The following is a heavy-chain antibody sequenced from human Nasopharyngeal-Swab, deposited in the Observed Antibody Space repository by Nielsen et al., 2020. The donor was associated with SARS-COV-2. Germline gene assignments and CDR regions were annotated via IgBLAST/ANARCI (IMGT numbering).Heavy chain of an antibody. CDR1: GFTFSSYW. CDR2: INSDGSST. Sequence: GESLKISCAASGFTFSSYWMHWVRQAPGKGLVWVSRINSDGSSTSYADSVKGRFTISRDSAKNTLYLQMNSLRAEDTAVYYCARNPDIVVVPAPLSYYGMDVWGQGTTVTVSS. D-gene: IGHD2-2*01. V-gene: IGHV3-74*01. CDR3: ARNPDIVVVPAPLSYYGMDV. J-gene: IGHJ6*02.